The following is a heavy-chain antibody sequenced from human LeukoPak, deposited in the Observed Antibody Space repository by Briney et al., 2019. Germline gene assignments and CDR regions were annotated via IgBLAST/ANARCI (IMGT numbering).Heavy chain of an antibody. CDR3: AKIAVRGVIINYFDY. Sequence: GGSLRLSCAASGFTFSSYAMSWVRQAPGKGLEWVSAISGSGGSTYYTDSVKGRFTISRDNSENTLYLQMNSLRAEDTAVYYCAKIAVRGVIINYFDYWGQGTLVTVSS. D-gene: IGHD3-10*01. J-gene: IGHJ4*02. V-gene: IGHV3-23*01. CDR2: ISGSGGST. CDR1: GFTFSSYA.